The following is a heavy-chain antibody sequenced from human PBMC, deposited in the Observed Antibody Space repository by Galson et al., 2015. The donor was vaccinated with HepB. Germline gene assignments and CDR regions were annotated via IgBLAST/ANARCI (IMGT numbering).Heavy chain of an antibody. CDR3: ARESGGSWNGAVRAFDI. CDR2: IIPIIGAA. D-gene: IGHD2-15*01. CDR1: GGTFSNYS. J-gene: IGHJ3*02. Sequence: SVKVSCKASGGTFSNYSISWVRQAPGQGLEWMGGIIPIIGAANYAQKFQGRVTITADEFMRTAYMELSSLRSEDTAVYFCARESGGSWNGAVRAFDIWGQGTMVTVSS. V-gene: IGHV1-69*13.